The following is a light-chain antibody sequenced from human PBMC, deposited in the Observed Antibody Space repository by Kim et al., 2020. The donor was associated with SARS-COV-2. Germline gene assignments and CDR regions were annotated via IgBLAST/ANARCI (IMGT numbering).Light chain of an antibody. CDR2: VGTGGIVG. J-gene: IGLJ3*02. V-gene: IGLV9-49*02. CDR3: GADHGSGDTFASV. CDR1: SGYSNYK. Sequence: QPVLTQPPSASASLGASVTLTCTLSSGYSNYKVDWYQQRPGEGPRFVMRVGTGGIVGSKGDGIPDRFSVLGSGLNRYLTIKNIQEEDESDYHCGADHGSGDTFASVFGGGTQLTVL.